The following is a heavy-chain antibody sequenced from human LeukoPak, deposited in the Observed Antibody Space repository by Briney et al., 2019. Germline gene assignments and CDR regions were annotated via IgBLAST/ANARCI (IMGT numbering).Heavy chain of an antibody. Sequence: PSETLSLTCTVSGGSISSADYYWSWIRQPPGKGLEWIGYIYYSGGTNYNPSLKSRVTISVDTSKNQFSLKLSSVTAADTAVYYCARDPGEYGVTTGFDYWGQGTLVTVSS. CDR3: ARDPGEYGVTTGFDY. D-gene: IGHD4-11*01. CDR1: GGSISSADYY. J-gene: IGHJ4*02. V-gene: IGHV4-61*08. CDR2: IYYSGGT.